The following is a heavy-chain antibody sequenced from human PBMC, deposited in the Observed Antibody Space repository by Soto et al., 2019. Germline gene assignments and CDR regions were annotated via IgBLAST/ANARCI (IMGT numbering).Heavy chain of an antibody. D-gene: IGHD2-21*02. CDR1: GVTFSIYA. Sequence: QLLESGGDLVQPGGSLTLSCEVSGVTFSIYAMSWVRQAPGKGLEWVAGISVTGYSTFYADFVEGRFTISRDNSKNTLALHMSSIRADDTATYYGVRVRDCAYFFDSWAPGTGVTVCS. CDR3: VRVRDCAYFFDS. J-gene: IGHJ4*02. V-gene: IGHV3-23*01. CDR2: ISVTGYST.